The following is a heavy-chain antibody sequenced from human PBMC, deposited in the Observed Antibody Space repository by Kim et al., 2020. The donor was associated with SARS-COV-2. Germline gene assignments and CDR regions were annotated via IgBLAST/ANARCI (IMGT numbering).Heavy chain of an antibody. D-gene: IGHD2-21*02. J-gene: IGHJ4*02. CDR3: AREDASSYCGGDCYSWVLRY. V-gene: IGHV1-69*13. CDR2: IIPIFGTA. CDR1: GGTFSSYA. Sequence: SVKVSCKASGGTFSSYAISWVRQAPGQGLEWMGGIIPIFGTANYAQKFQGRVTITADESTSTAYMELSSLRSEDTAVYYCAREDASSYCGGDCYSWVLRYWGQGTLVTVSS.